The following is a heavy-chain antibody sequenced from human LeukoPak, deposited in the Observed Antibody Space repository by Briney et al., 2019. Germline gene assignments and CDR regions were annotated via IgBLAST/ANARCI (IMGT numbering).Heavy chain of an antibody. J-gene: IGHJ3*02. D-gene: IGHD6-19*01. CDR2: INSDGSST. CDR3: ATVPYSSGWPDAFDI. CDR1: EFTFSSYW. V-gene: IGHV3-74*01. Sequence: GGSLRLSCAASEFTFSSYWMHWVRQAPGKGLVWVSRINSDGSSTSYADSVKGRFTISRDNAKNSLYLQMNSLRAEDTAVYYCATVPYSSGWPDAFDIWGQGTMVTVSS.